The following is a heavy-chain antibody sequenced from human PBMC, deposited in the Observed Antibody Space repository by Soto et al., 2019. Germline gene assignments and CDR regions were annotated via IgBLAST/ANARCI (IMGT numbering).Heavy chain of an antibody. J-gene: IGHJ4*02. V-gene: IGHV1-46*01. D-gene: IGHD3-22*01. CDR2: INPPDGST. CDR1: GYTFSDYY. Sequence: QVQLVQSGAEVKKPGASVKVSCKASGYTFSDYYVHWVRQAPGHGLDWMGIINPPDGSTTYAQKFQGRVSMTSDTSTRTVYMELSSPRSEDTAIFYWTRYYGSSSPAFDYWGQGTMVSVSS. CDR3: TRYYGSSSPAFDY.